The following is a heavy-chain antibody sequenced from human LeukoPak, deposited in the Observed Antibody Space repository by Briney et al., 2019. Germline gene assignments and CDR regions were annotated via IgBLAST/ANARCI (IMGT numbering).Heavy chain of an antibody. V-gene: IGHV4-34*01. D-gene: IGHD2-2*01. J-gene: IGHJ4*02. CDR1: GGSISGDY. CDR2: INHSGST. Sequence: SETLSLTCAVYGGSISGDYWSWIRQPPGKGLEWIGEINHSGSTNYNPSLKSRVTISVDTSKNQFSLKLSSVTAADTAVYYCARGVPMVYWGQGTLVTVSS. CDR3: ARGVPMVY.